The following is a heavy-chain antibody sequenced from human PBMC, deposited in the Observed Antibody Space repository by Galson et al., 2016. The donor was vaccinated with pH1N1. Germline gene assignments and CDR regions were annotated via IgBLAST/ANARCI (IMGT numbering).Heavy chain of an antibody. D-gene: IGHD4-17*01. V-gene: IGHV3-23*01. CDR2: ISGRGEST. CDR3: AKDLSSDYGDYGLDY. Sequence: SLRLSCAASGFTFSSYAMSWVRQAPGKGLEWVSAISGRGESTYYSDSVRGHLTIPRDNSKNTLYLQMNSLRTEDTAVYYCAKDLSSDYGDYGLDYWGQGTLVTVSS. J-gene: IGHJ4*02. CDR1: GFTFSSYA.